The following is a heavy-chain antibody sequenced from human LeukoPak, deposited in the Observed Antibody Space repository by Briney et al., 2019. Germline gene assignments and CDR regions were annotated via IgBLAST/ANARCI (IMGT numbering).Heavy chain of an antibody. V-gene: IGHV4-59*01. J-gene: IGHJ3*02. CDR1: GDSFRRYY. D-gene: IGHD2-21*02. Sequence: AEPLSLTCTLSGDSFRRYYESWIRQPPGEGLEWIGYFCYSGTTNYSASLKSRVTIVVGTSKNYLSLKLSSVTAADTAVYYCARDVANCGGDCYLAGDAFDIWGQGTMVTVSS. CDR2: FCYSGTT. CDR3: ARDVANCGGDCYLAGDAFDI.